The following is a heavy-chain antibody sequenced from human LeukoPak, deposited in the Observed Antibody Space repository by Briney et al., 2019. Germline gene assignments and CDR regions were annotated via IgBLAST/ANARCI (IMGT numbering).Heavy chain of an antibody. CDR3: ARVRYSDSSVLARKRSYYFDY. CDR1: GGSISSYY. CDR2: ISTSGST. J-gene: IGHJ4*02. Sequence: SETLSLTCTVSGGSISSYYWSWIRQPAGKGLESIGHISTSGSTNYNPSLKSRVTMSVDTSKNQFSLKLSSVTAADTAVYYCARVRYSDSSVLARKRSYYFDYWGQGTLVTVSS. D-gene: IGHD3-22*01. V-gene: IGHV4-4*07.